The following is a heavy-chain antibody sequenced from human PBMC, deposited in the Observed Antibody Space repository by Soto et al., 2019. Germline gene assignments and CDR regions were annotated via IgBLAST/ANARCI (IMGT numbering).Heavy chain of an antibody. D-gene: IGHD2-15*01. Sequence: SVKVSCKASGDKFSSYTISWVRQAPGQGLEWMGRIVSFAGVTIYVQIFQGRITITTDSSASTAYMELSSLRPEDTAVYYCARVQIGYCSGGSCYQGYYYYMDVWGKGTTVTVSS. CDR3: ARVQIGYCSGGSCYQGYYYYMDV. V-gene: IGHV1-69*02. CDR1: GDKFSSYT. CDR2: IVSFAGVT. J-gene: IGHJ6*03.